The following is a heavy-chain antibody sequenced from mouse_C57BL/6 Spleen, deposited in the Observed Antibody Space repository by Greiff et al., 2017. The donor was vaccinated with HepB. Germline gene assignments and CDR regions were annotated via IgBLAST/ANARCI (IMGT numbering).Heavy chain of an antibody. CDR1: GNTFTRYW. D-gene: IGHD2-1*01. V-gene: IGHV1-53*01. CDR2: INPSNGGT. Sequence: QVQLQQPGTELVKPGASVKLSCKASGNTFTRYWMHGVKQRPGQGLEWMGNINPSNGGTNYNEKFKSKATLTVDKSSSTAYMQISSLTSEDSAVYYCARSIYYGNLYYYAMDYWSQGTSVTVSS. J-gene: IGHJ4*01. CDR3: ARSIYYGNLYYYAMDY.